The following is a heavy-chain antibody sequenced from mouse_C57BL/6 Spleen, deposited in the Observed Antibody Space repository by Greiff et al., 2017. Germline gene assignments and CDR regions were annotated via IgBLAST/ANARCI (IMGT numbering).Heavy chain of an antibody. D-gene: IGHD6-1*01. CDR2: IDPSDSYT. J-gene: IGHJ4*01. V-gene: IGHV1-50*01. CDR3: ARYPSGAYYAMDY. CDR1: GYTFTSYW. Sequence: QVHVKQPGAELVKPGASVKLSCKASGYTFTSYWMQWVKQRPGQGLEWIGEIDPSDSYTNYNQKFKGKATLTVDTSSSTAYMQLSSLTSEDSAVYYCARYPSGAYYAMDYWGQGTSVTVSS.